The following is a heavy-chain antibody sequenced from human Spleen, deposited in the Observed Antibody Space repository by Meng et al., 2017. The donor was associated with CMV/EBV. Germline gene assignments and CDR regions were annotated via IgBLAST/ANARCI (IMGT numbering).Heavy chain of an antibody. V-gene: IGHV1-69*05. Sequence: SVKVSCKASGGTFSSYAISWVRQAPGQGLEWMGGIIPIFGTANYAQKFQGRVTITTDESTSTAYMELSSLRSEDTAVYYCARNSGWYTPYYYGMDVWGQGTTVTVSS. CDR3: ARNSGWYTPYYYGMDV. J-gene: IGHJ6*02. CDR2: IIPIFGTA. CDR1: GGTFSSYA. D-gene: IGHD6-19*01.